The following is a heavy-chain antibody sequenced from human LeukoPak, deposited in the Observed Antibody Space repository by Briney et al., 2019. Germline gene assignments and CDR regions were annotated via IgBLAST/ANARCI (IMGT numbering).Heavy chain of an antibody. D-gene: IGHD6-6*01. CDR1: GFSFSGHW. Sequence: GGSLRLSCIASGFSFSGHWMHWARQLPGKGLVWVSRISPTGSTTSYADSVKGRFTVSRDNAKNTLYPQVNNLRAEDTAVYYCARGPNSNWSGLDFWGQGTLLTVSS. V-gene: IGHV3-74*01. CDR3: ARGPNSNWSGLDF. CDR2: ISPTGSTT. J-gene: IGHJ4*02.